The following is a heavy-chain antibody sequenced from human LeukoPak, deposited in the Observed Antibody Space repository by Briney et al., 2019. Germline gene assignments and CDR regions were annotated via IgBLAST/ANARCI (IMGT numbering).Heavy chain of an antibody. CDR3: ARVLGGTGTPFDY. D-gene: IGHD3/OR15-3a*01. CDR2: IPYDGSNK. V-gene: IGHV3-30*14. J-gene: IGHJ4*02. CDR1: GFTFSSYA. Sequence: PGGSLRLSCAASGFTFSSYAMHWVRQAPGKGLEWVALIPYDGSNKYYADSVKGRFTISRDNSKNTLYLQMNSLRAEDTAVYYCARVLGGTGTPFDYWGQGTLVTVSS.